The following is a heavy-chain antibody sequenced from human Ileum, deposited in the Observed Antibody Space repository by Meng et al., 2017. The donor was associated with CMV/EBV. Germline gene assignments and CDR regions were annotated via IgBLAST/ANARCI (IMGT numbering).Heavy chain of an antibody. CDR1: GYTFTGYY. CDR3: ARRSDGMDV. J-gene: IGHJ6*02. V-gene: IGHV1-2*02. Sequence: ASVKVSCKASGYTFTGYYMHWVRQAPGQGLEWMGWINPNTGGTNYAQKFQGRVTMARDTSISTAYMELGGLRSDDTAVYYCARRSDGMDVWGQGTTVTVSS. CDR2: INPNTGGT.